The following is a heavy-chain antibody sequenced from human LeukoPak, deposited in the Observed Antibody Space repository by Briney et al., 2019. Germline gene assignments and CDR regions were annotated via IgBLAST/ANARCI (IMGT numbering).Heavy chain of an antibody. D-gene: IGHD3-10*01. Sequence: SETLSLTCNVSGGSISRSSYYWGWIRQPPGKGLEWIGSIYFSGRTYFNPSLKSRVTISVDTSKNQFSLKLNSMTAADTAVYYCARDSVTMVRGANIEDYWGPGILVTVSS. J-gene: IGHJ4*02. V-gene: IGHV4-39*07. CDR1: GGSISRSSYY. CDR3: ARDSVTMVRGANIEDY. CDR2: IYFSGRT.